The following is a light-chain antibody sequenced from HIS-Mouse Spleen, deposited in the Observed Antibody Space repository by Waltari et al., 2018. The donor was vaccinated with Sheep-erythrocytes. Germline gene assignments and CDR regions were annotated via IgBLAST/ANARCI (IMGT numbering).Light chain of an antibody. CDR1: SSDVGGYNY. V-gene: IGLV2-11*01. CDR3: CSYAGSYNHV. J-gene: IGLJ1*01. Sequence: QSALTQPRSVSGSPGQSVTISFTGTSSDVGGYNYVSWYQQHPGKAPQLMIYDVSKRPSGVPDRFSGSKSGNTASLTISGLQAEDEADYYCCSYAGSYNHVFATGTKVTVL. CDR2: DVS.